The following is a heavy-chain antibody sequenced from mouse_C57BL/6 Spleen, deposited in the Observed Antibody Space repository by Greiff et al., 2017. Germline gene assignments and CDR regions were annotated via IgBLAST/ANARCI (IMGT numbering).Heavy chain of an antibody. Sequence: QVQLQQPGAELVRPGSSVKLSCKASGYTFTSYWMDWVKQRPGQGLEWIGNIYPSDSETHYNQKFKDKATLPVDKSSSTAYMQLSSLTSEDSAVYYCARRGSSWYFDVWGTGTTVTVSA. V-gene: IGHV1-61*01. CDR1: GYTFTSYW. J-gene: IGHJ1*03. CDR3: ARRGSSWYFDV. D-gene: IGHD1-3*01. CDR2: IYPSDSET.